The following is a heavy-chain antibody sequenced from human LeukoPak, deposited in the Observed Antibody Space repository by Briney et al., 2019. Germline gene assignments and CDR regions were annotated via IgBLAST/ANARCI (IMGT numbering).Heavy chain of an antibody. CDR2: ISAYNGNT. Sequence: ASVKVSCKASGYTFTSYGISWVRQAPGQGLEWMGWISAYNGNTNYAQKLQGRVTMTTDTSTSTAYMELRSLRSDDTVVYYCARVATVTRSYYYYGMDVWGQGTTVTVSS. D-gene: IGHD4-11*01. CDR1: GYTFTSYG. V-gene: IGHV1-18*01. CDR3: ARVATVTRSYYYYGMDV. J-gene: IGHJ6*02.